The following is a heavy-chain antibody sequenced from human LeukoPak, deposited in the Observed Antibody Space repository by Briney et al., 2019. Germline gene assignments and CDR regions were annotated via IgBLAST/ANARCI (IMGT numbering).Heavy chain of an antibody. D-gene: IGHD2-15*01. Sequence: SETLSLTCAVYGGSFSGYYWSWIRQPPGKGLEWIGEINHGGSTNYNPSLKSRVTISVDTSKNQFSLKLSSVTAADTAVYYCARDIVVVAASLYYFDSWGQGTLVTVSS. J-gene: IGHJ4*02. CDR2: INHGGST. CDR1: GGSFSGYY. V-gene: IGHV4-34*01. CDR3: ARDIVVVAASLYYFDS.